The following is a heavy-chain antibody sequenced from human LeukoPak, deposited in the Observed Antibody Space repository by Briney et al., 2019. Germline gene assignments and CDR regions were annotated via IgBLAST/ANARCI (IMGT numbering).Heavy chain of an antibody. CDR2: IIPILGIA. D-gene: IGHD2-15*01. CDR3: ARGGYCSGGSCYEH. Sequence: SVKVSCKASGGTFSSYAISWVRQAPGQGLEWMGRIIPILGIANYAQKFQGRVTITADKSTSTAYMELSSLRSEDTAVYYCARGGYCSGGSCYEHWGQGTLVTVSS. J-gene: IGHJ1*01. V-gene: IGHV1-69*04. CDR1: GGTFSSYA.